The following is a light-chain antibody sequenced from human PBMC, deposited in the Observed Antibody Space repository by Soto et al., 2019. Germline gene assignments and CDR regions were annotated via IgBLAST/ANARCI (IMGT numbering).Light chain of an antibody. V-gene: IGKV1-5*03. J-gene: IGKJ2*01. CDR3: QQYSSYPYA. CDR1: QSISSW. Sequence: DIQMTQSPSTLSASVGDRVTITCRASQSISSWLAWYQQKPGTAPKLLIYKASSLQSGAPSRFGGSGSATEFTLNISSLRPDDFATYYCQQYSSYPYAVGQGTKLEIK. CDR2: KAS.